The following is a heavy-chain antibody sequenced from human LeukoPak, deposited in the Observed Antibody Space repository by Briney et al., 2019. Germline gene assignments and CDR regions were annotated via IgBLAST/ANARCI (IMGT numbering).Heavy chain of an antibody. CDR2: ISYDGSNK. J-gene: IGHJ6*02. Sequence: PGRSLRLSRAASGFTFSSYAMHWVRQAPGKGLEWVAVISYDGSNKYYADSVKGRFTISRDNSKNTLYLQMNSLRAEDTAVYYCASTGSKVVIIGYYGMDVWGQGTTVTVSS. V-gene: IGHV3-30*04. D-gene: IGHD3-3*01. CDR3: ASTGSKVVIIGYYGMDV. CDR1: GFTFSSYA.